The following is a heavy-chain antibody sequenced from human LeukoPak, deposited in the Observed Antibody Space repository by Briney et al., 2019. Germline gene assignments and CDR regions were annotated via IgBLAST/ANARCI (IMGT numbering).Heavy chain of an antibody. J-gene: IGHJ3*02. D-gene: IGHD2-8*01. Sequence: SETLSLTCTVSGGSISSSSYYWGWIRQPPGKGLEWIGNIYYSGTTYYNPSPKSRVTISVDTSKNQFSLKLSSVTAADTAVYYCAKFILYHGAFDIWGQGTMVTVSS. CDR3: AKFILYHGAFDI. CDR1: GGSISSSSYY. V-gene: IGHV4-39*01. CDR2: IYYSGTT.